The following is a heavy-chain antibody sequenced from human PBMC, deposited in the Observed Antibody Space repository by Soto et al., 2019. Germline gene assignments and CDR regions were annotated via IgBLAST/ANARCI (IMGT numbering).Heavy chain of an antibody. CDR1: GFTFDDYA. CDR3: AKIYGRDYYDFWSGPGGYSMDV. D-gene: IGHD3-3*01. V-gene: IGHV3-9*01. J-gene: IGHJ6*03. Sequence: EVQLVESGGGLVQPGRSLRLSCAASGFTFDDYAMHWVRQAPGKGLEWVSGISWNSGSIGYADSVKGRFTISRDNAKNSLYLQMNSLRDEDTALYYCAKIYGRDYYDFWSGPGGYSMDVWGKGTTFTVSS. CDR2: ISWNSGSI.